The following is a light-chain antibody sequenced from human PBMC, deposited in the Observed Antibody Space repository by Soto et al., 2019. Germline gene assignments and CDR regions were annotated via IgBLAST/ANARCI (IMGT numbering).Light chain of an antibody. CDR3: QQRSNWQIT. Sequence: EIVLTQSPATQSLSPGERATLSCMASQSVSSYLAWYQQKSGQAPRLLIYDASNRAAGIPARFSGSGSGTDFTLTISSLEPEDFAVYYCQQRSNWQITFGQGTRLEIK. CDR1: QSVSSY. J-gene: IGKJ5*01. CDR2: DAS. V-gene: IGKV3-11*01.